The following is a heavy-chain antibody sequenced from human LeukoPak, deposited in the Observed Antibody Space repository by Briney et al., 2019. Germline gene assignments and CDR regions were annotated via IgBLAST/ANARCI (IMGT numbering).Heavy chain of an antibody. CDR2: ISSSSSYI. D-gene: IGHD5-24*01. V-gene: IGHV3-21*01. J-gene: IGHJ6*03. Sequence: PGGSLRLSCAASGFTFSSYSMNWVRQAPGKGLEWVSSISSSSSYIYYADSVKGRFTISRDNAKNSLYLQMNSLRAEDTAVYYCARDRWLQFRYYYMDVWGKGTTVTVSS. CDR1: GFTFSSYS. CDR3: ARDRWLQFRYYYMDV.